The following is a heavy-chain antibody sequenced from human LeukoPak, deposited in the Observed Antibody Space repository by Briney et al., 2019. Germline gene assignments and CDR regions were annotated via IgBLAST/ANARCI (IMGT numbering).Heavy chain of an antibody. CDR2: IYHGGST. V-gene: IGHV4-39*07. CDR3: ARDLASCAGDCYSDGFDY. D-gene: IGHD2-21*02. Sequence: SETLSLTCTVSGGSISSSSYYWGWIRQSPGKGLEWIGSIYHGGSTYYNPSLRSRVIVSVDTSTNHFSLKMSSVTAADTAVYYCARDLASCAGDCYSDGFDYWGQGTLVTVSS. J-gene: IGHJ4*02. CDR1: GGSISSSSYY.